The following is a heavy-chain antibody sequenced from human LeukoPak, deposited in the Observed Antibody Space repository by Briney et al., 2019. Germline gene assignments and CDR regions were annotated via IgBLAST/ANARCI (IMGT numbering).Heavy chain of an antibody. D-gene: IGHD6-19*01. CDR1: GFTFSGYW. V-gene: IGHV3-74*01. Sequence: GGSLRLSCAASGFTFSGYWTHWVRQAPGKGLKWVSRVNSDGSSTSYADVVKGRFTVSRDNTKNTVYLQMNSLRAEDTAVYYCGRGSAVAYNVVDYWGQGTLVTVSS. CDR3: GRGSAVAYNVVDY. CDR2: VNSDGSST. J-gene: IGHJ4*02.